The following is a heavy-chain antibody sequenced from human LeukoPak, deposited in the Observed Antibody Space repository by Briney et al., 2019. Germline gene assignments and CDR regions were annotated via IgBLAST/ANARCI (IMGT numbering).Heavy chain of an antibody. CDR3: ARGDDKSSGSYYFDY. V-gene: IGHV4-30-4*08. J-gene: IGHJ4*02. Sequence: SETLSLTCTVSGGSISSGDYYWSWIRQPPGKGLEWIGYIYYSGSTYYNPPLKSRVTISVDTSKNQFSLKLISVTAADTAVYYCARGDDKSSGSYYFDYWGQGTLVTVSS. CDR2: IYYSGST. D-gene: IGHD3-10*01. CDR1: GGSISSGDYY.